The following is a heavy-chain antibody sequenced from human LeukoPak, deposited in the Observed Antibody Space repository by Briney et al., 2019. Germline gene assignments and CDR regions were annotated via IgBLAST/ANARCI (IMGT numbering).Heavy chain of an antibody. CDR2: INHSGST. Sequence: SETLSLTCAVYGGSFSGYYWSWIRQPPGKGLEWIGEINHSGSTNYSPSLKSRVTISVDTSKNQFSLKLSSVTAADTAVYYCARPDGTYYYDSSGYSYWGQGTLVTVSS. J-gene: IGHJ4*02. CDR1: GGSFSGYY. CDR3: ARPDGTYYYDSSGYSY. D-gene: IGHD3-22*01. V-gene: IGHV4-34*01.